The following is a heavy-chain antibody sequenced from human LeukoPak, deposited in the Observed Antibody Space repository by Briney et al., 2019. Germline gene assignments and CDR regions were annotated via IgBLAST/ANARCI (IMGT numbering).Heavy chain of an antibody. J-gene: IGHJ4*02. CDR2: ISSSSNTI. CDR1: GFTFSNYS. V-gene: IGHV3-48*01. D-gene: IGHD6-19*01. Sequence: GGSLRLSCAASGFTFSNYSMNWVRQAPGKGLEWVSYISSSSNTIYYADSVKGRFTISRDNAQNSLYLQMNSLRAEDTAVYYCARDFGARGWLDYWGQGTLVTVSS. CDR3: ARDFGARGWLDY.